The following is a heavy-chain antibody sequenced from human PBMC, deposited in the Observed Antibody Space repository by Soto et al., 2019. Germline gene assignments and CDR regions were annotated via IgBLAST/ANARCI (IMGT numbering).Heavy chain of an antibody. CDR2: ITYNGSNK. V-gene: IGHV3-30*04. D-gene: IGHD6-25*01. Sequence: GGSLRLSCAASGFTFSSYAMHWVRQAPGKGLEYVAVITYNGSNKYYADSVKGRFTISRDNSKNTLYLQMNSLRAEDTAVYYCAKDRRPNYYYGMDVWGQGTTVTVSS. CDR1: GFTFSSYA. CDR3: AKDRRPNYYYGMDV. J-gene: IGHJ6*02.